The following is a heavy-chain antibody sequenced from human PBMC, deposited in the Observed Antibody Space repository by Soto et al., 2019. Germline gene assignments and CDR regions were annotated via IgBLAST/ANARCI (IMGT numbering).Heavy chain of an antibody. CDR2: IYPGDSDT. V-gene: IGHV5-51*01. CDR1: GYSFTSYW. Sequence: PGESLKISCKGSGYSFTSYWIGWVRQMPGKGLEWMGIIYPGDSDTRYSPSFQGQVTISADKSISTAYLQWSSLKASDTAMYYCARHPFPFSQKDWFYPWSQGTLVTVSS. J-gene: IGHJ5*02. CDR3: ARHPFPFSQKDWFYP.